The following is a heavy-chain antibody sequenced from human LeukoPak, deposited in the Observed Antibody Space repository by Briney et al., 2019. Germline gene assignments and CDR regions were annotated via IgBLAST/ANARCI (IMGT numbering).Heavy chain of an antibody. CDR3: ARRADYFSTTGYDKFDY. D-gene: IGHD3-9*01. CDR2: LYYSGGT. V-gene: IGHV4-59*08. J-gene: IGHJ4*02. CDR1: GGSITGYY. Sequence: SETLSLTCTVSGGSITGYYWSWIRQPPGKGLEWFGYLYYSGGTDYNRSLKSRVTMSVDTSKNQFSLKLRFVTAADTAMYYCARRADYFSTTGYDKFDYWGQGSLVTVSS.